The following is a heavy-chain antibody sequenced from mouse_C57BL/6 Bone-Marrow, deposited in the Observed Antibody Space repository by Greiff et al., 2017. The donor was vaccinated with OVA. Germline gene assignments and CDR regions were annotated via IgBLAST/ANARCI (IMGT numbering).Heavy chain of an antibody. Sequence: EVKVVESGGGLVKPGGSLKLSCAASGFTFSDYGMHWVRQAPEKGLEWVAYISSGSSTIYYADTVKGRFTISRDNAKNTLFLQMTSLRSEDTAMYYCARTGGSSPYYYAMDYWGQGTSVTVSS. V-gene: IGHV5-17*01. CDR2: ISSGSSTI. CDR1: GFTFSDYG. D-gene: IGHD1-1*01. J-gene: IGHJ4*01. CDR3: ARTGGSSPYYYAMDY.